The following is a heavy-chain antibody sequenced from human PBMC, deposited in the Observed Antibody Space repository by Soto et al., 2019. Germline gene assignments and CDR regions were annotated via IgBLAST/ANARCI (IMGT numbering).Heavy chain of an antibody. V-gene: IGHV1-2*04. CDR1: GYTFTGYY. CDR2: INPNSGGT. J-gene: IGHJ6*02. CDR3: ARDPLDYYDSSGPRVYYYGMDV. Sequence: GASVKVSCKASGYTFTGYYMHWVRQAPGQGLEWMGWINPNSGGTNYAQKFQGWVTMTRDTSTSTAYMELSRLRSDDTAVYYCARDPLDYYDSSGPRVYYYGMDVWGQGTTVTVSS. D-gene: IGHD3-22*01.